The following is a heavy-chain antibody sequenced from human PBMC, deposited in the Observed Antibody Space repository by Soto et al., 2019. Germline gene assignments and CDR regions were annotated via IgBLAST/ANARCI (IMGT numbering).Heavy chain of an antibody. D-gene: IGHD1-26*01. V-gene: IGHV3-30-3*01. Sequence: QVQLVESGGGVVQPGRSLRLSCAASGFTFSSDAMHWVRQAPGKGLEWLAVTSYDGTYRPYADFARGRFTISRDNSQKTLYLQMNSLRPEDTALYYCATDRALGATLGAIDFWGQGTLVTVSS. CDR2: TSYDGTYR. J-gene: IGHJ4*02. CDR1: GFTFSSDA. CDR3: ATDRALGATLGAIDF.